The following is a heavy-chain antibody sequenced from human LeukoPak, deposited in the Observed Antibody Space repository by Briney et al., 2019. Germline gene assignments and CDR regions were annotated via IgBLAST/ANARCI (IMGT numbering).Heavy chain of an antibody. CDR2: IYSGGST. D-gene: IGHD6-13*01. J-gene: IGHJ4*02. CDR1: GFTVSSNY. CDR3: AKEYSSSWSPDY. Sequence: PGGSLRLSCAASGFTVSSNYMSWVRQAPGKGLEWVSVIYSGGSTYYADSVKGRFTISRDNSKNTLYLQMNSLRAEDTAVYYCAKEYSSSWSPDYWGQGTLVTVSS. V-gene: IGHV3-66*02.